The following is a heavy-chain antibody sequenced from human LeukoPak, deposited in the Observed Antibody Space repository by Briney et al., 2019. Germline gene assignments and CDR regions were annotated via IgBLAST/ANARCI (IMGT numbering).Heavy chain of an antibody. V-gene: IGHV4-59*01. D-gene: IGHD7-27*01. CDR3: ARTTTGDYTFDY. CDR1: GGSISSYY. CDR2: IYYSGST. J-gene: IGHJ4*02. Sequence: PSETLSLTCTVSGGSISSYYWSWIRQPPGKGLEWIGYIYYSGSTNYNPSLKRRGTITEETSKKQFTQKLSSVTAADTAVYYCARTTTGDYTFDYWGQGTLVTVSS.